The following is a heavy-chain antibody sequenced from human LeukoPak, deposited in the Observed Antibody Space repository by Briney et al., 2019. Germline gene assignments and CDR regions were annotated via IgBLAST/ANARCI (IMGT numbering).Heavy chain of an antibody. CDR2: IYSGTI. Sequence: GGSLRLSCAASGFTFSSYAMHWVRQAPGKGLEWVSFIYSGTIHYSDSVKGRFTISRDNSKNTLYLQMNSLRAEDTAVYYCARQAGAYSHPYDYWGQGTLVTVSS. CDR3: ARQAGAYSHPYDY. J-gene: IGHJ4*02. V-gene: IGHV3-66*04. D-gene: IGHD4/OR15-4a*01. CDR1: GFTFSSYA.